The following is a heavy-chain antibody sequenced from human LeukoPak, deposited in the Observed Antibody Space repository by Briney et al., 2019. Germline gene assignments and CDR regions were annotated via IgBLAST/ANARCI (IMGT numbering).Heavy chain of an antibody. CDR1: GGSISSYY. D-gene: IGHD6-13*01. J-gene: IGHJ5*02. CDR3: ARRYSSSWHDWFDP. Sequence: SETLSLTCTVSGGSISSYYWGWIRQPPGKGLEWIGSIYYSGSTYYNPSLKSRVTISVDTSKNQFSLKLSSVTAADTAVYYCARRYSSSWHDWFDPWGQGTLVTVSS. CDR2: IYYSGST. V-gene: IGHV4-39*01.